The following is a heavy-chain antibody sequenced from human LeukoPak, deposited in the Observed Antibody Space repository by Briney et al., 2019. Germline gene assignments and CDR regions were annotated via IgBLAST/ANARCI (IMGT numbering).Heavy chain of an antibody. J-gene: IGHJ4*02. CDR1: GFTFNYAW. D-gene: IGHD6-19*01. V-gene: IGHV3-15*04. CDR2: TVSEIDGGTT. CDR3: TTDLSWLVLY. Sequence: GGSLRLSCAASGFTFNYAWMSWVRQVPGKGLEWVGQTVSEIDGGTTDYATPVKGRFTISRDDSKNTLYLQLSSLKSEDTAVYYCTTDLSWLVLYWGQGTLVTVST.